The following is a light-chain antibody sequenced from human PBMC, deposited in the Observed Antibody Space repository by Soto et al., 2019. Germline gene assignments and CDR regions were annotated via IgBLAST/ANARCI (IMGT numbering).Light chain of an antibody. V-gene: IGKV1-39*01. CDR2: AAS. CDR1: QGITDD. CDR3: HQTYSTPRS. Sequence: IQMTQSPSSLSASVGDRVTITCRASQGITDDLGWYQQKPGEAPKLLIYAASSLQSGVPSRFSGSGSGTDFTLSISSLQAEDFATYYCHQTYSTPRSFGQGTKLDIK. J-gene: IGKJ2*01.